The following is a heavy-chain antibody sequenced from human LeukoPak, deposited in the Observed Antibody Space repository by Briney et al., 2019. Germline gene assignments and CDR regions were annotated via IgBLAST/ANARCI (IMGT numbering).Heavy chain of an antibody. Sequence: ASVKVSCKASGYTFTSYYMHWVRQAPGQGLEWMGIINPSGGSTSYAQKFQGRVTMTRDMSTSTVYMELSSLRSEDTAVYYCARDQSMARLDYWGQGTLVTVSS. D-gene: IGHD6-6*01. V-gene: IGHV1-46*01. J-gene: IGHJ4*02. CDR3: ARDQSMARLDY. CDR1: GYTFTSYY. CDR2: INPSGGST.